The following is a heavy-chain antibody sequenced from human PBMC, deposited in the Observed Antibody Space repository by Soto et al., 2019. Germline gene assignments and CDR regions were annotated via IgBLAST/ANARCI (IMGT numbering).Heavy chain of an antibody. Sequence: PGGSLSLSCAASGFTFSSYSMNWVRQAPGKGLEWVSSISSSSSYIYYADSVKGRFTISRDNAKNSLYLQMNSLRAEDTAVYYCARDSRAQTSPWGQGTLVTVSS. J-gene: IGHJ5*02. V-gene: IGHV3-21*01. CDR1: GFTFSSYS. CDR2: ISSSSSYI. CDR3: ARDSRAQTSP.